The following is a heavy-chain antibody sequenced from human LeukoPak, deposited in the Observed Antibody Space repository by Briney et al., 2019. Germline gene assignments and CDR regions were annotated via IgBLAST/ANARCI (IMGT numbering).Heavy chain of an antibody. CDR2: VTHDGRI. D-gene: IGHD4-17*01. CDR1: GGSFSDSY. CDR3: ATIYGDFSDFDS. J-gene: IGHJ4*02. V-gene: IGHV4-34*01. Sequence: SETLSLTSAVHGGSFSDSYWNWIRQPPGKGLEWIGEVTHDGRINYNPSLRGRVTISVDTSMNQFSLRLTSVTAADTAVYYCATIYGDFSDFDSWAQGILVTVSS.